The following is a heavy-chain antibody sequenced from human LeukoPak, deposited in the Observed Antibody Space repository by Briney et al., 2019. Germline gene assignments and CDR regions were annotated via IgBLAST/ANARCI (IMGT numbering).Heavy chain of an antibody. CDR2: ISGSGGST. CDR1: GFTFSSYA. CDR3: AKGDEYCTNGVCYTWIGGTDV. J-gene: IGHJ6*04. Sequence: PGGSLRLSCAASGFTFSSYAMSWVRQAPGKGLEWVSAISGSGGSTYYADSVKGRFTISIDNSKNTMYLQMNSLRAEDTAVYYCAKGDEYCTNGVCYTWIGGTDVWGKGTTVTVSS. V-gene: IGHV3-23*01. D-gene: IGHD2-8*01.